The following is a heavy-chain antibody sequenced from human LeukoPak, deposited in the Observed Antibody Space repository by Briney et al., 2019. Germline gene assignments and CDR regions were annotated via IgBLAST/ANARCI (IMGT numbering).Heavy chain of an antibody. CDR3: ARGYYGSGSHCCHMDV. D-gene: IGHD3-10*01. V-gene: IGHV4-34*01. CDR2: VNHSGST. J-gene: IGHJ6*03. CDR1: VGSFSGYY. Sequence: SESLSLTCAVYVGSFSGYYWSWIRQPPGKGLEWIGEVNHSGSTNYNSSLKSRVTISVDTSKNQFSLKLSSVTAADTAVYYCARGYYGSGSHCCHMDVWGKGTTITVS.